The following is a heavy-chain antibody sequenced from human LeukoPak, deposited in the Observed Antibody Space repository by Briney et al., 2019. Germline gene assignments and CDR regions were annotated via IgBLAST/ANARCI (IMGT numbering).Heavy chain of an antibody. CDR1: GYTFTSYD. Sequence: ASVKVSCKASGYTFTSYDINWVRQATGQGLEWMGWMNPNSGNTGYAQKFQGRVTMTRNTSISTAYMELSSLRSEDTAVYYCARVSFYYYGMDVWGQGTTVTVS. V-gene: IGHV1-8*01. CDR2: MNPNSGNT. CDR3: ARVSFYYYGMDV. J-gene: IGHJ6*02.